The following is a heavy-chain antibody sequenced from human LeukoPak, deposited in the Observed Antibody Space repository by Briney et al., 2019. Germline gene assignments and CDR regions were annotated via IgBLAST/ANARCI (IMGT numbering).Heavy chain of an antibody. CDR1: GFTFSSYA. CDR2: ISYDGSNK. J-gene: IGHJ4*02. V-gene: IGHV3-30*04. Sequence: GGSLRLSCAASGFTFSSYAMHWVRQAPGKGLEWVAVISYDGSNKYYADSVKGRSTISRDDSKNTLYLQMNSLRAEDTAVYYCARAGYCSSTSCYSYYFDYWGQGTLVTVSS. D-gene: IGHD2-2*01. CDR3: ARAGYCSSTSCYSYYFDY.